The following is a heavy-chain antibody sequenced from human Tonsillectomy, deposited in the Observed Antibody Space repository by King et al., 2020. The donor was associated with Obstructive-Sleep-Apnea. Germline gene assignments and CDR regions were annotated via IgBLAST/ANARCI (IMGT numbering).Heavy chain of an antibody. D-gene: IGHD3-16*02. CDR1: GFTFSSYA. J-gene: IGHJ4*02. Sequence: VQLVESGGGLIHPGGSLRLSCAASGFTFSSYAMSWVRQPPGKGLEWVSAISGSGGYTYYADSVKGRFTISRDNSKNTLYLQMNSLRAEDTAVFYCEKDRQFGGVIAEKDYWGQGTLVTVSP. CDR3: EKDRQFGGVIAEKDY. CDR2: ISGSGGYT. V-gene: IGHV3-23*04.